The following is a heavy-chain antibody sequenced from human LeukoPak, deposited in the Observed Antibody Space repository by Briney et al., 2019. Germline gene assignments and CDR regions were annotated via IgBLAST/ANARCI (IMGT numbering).Heavy chain of an antibody. CDR2: ISTSSSYI. J-gene: IGHJ4*02. Sequence: GGSLRLSCAASGFTFNKYTMNWVRQAPGKGLEWVSSISTSSSYIYYADSVKGRFTISRDNAKNSLYLQMNSLRAEDTALYYCVRDLLVFDSWGQGTLVTVSS. D-gene: IGHD2-15*01. V-gene: IGHV3-21*04. CDR1: GFTFNKYT. CDR3: VRDLLVFDS.